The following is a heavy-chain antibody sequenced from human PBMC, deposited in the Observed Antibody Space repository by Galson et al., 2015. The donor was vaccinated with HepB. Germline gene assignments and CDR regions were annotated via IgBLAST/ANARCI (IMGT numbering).Heavy chain of an antibody. CDR1: GLTFSDYW. V-gene: IGHV3-7*01. CDR2: INKDGNEE. Sequence: SLRLSCATSGLTFSDYWMSWVRQTPGKGLERVANINKDGNEEYYVDSVKGRFTISRDNAKNSLYLQMNSLRVEDTAVYSCVTDYIGFWGQGTLVTVSS. CDR3: VTDYIGF. J-gene: IGHJ4*02.